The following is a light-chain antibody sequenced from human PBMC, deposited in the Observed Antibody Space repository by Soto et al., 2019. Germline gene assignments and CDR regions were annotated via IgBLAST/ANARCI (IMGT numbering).Light chain of an antibody. CDR3: QQYNNWPHT. V-gene: IGKV3-15*01. J-gene: IGKJ2*01. CDR1: QSVSSK. CDR2: GVS. Sequence: EIVLTQSPDTLSVSPGERATISCLASQSVSSKLAWFQQKPGQAPSLLIYGVSTRATGVPVRFSGSGSGTEFTLTINSLQSEDFAVYYCQQYNNWPHTFGQGTKVDIK.